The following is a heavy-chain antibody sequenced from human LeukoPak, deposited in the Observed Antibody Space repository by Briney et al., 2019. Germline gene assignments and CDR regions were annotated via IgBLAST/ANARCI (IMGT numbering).Heavy chain of an antibody. D-gene: IGHD3-3*01. CDR1: GDSISSGGYH. Sequence: SETLSLTCTVSGDSISSGGYHWTWIRQHPEKGLEWIGYIHYSGSTYYNPSLWSRVTISVDTSKNQFSLKLSSVTAADTAVYYCARARDTGGYDFWSGYLDYWGQGTLVTVSS. CDR3: ARARDTGGYDFWSGYLDY. CDR2: IHYSGST. V-gene: IGHV4-31*03. J-gene: IGHJ4*02.